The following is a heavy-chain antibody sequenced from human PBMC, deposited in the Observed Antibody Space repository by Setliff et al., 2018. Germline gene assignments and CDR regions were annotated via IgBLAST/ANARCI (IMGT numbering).Heavy chain of an antibody. CDR2: IYYSGST. Sequence: KTSETLSLTCTVSGGSISSHYWSWIRQPPGKGLEWIGSIYYSGSTYYNPSLKSRVTISVDTSKNQFSLKLSSVTAADTAVYYCARVNQYSSVWYNYYYGMDVWGQGTTVTVSS. J-gene: IGHJ6*02. CDR3: ARVNQYSSVWYNYYYGMDV. V-gene: IGHV4-59*11. CDR1: GGSISSHY. D-gene: IGHD6-19*01.